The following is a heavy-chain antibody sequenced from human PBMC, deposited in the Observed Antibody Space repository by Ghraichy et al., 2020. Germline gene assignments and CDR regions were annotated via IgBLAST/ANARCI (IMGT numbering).Heavy chain of an antibody. CDR3: ARHEVTLVRGTRMVDALDI. CDR1: GGPISSGGYY. V-gene: IGHV4-31*03. J-gene: IGHJ3*02. Sequence: SETLSLTCTVSGGPISSGGYYWSWIRQHPGKGLEWIGYIHYSGGTSYNPSLKSRVTISVDTSKTQFSLKLSSVTAADTAVYYCARHEVTLVRGTRMVDALDIWGQGTMVTVSS. D-gene: IGHD3-10*01. CDR2: IHYSGGT.